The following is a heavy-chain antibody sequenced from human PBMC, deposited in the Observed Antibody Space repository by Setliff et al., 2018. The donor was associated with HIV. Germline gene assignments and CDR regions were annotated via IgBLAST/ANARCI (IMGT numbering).Heavy chain of an antibody. V-gene: IGHV4-31*03. Sequence: SETLSLTCNVSGSSFSSGIYYWTWIRQQPGKGLEWIGYISYSGSTYYNPSLKSRLTMSIDTSKSHFSLNLNSVTAADTAIYYCARAPFPVAGFDYFDHWGQGTLVTVSS. D-gene: IGHD6-19*01. CDR3: ARAPFPVAGFDYFDH. J-gene: IGHJ4*02. CDR2: ISYSGST. CDR1: GSSFSSGIYY.